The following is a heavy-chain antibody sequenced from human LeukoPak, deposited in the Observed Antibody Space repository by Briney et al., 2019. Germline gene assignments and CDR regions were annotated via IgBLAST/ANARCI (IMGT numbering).Heavy chain of an antibody. Sequence: SETLSLTCTVSGDSISTYYWSWIRQPPGKGLEWIAYICNSGSTNYNPSLKSRVTISLDASKNQFSLKLTSVTAADTAVYYCARHGPYSPKGALDIWGQGTMVTVSS. V-gene: IGHV4-59*01. D-gene: IGHD1-26*01. CDR2: ICNSGST. CDR1: GDSISTYY. J-gene: IGHJ3*02. CDR3: ARHGPYSPKGALDI.